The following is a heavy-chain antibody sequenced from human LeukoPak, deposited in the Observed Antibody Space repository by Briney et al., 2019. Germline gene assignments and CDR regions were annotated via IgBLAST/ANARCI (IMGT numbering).Heavy chain of an antibody. CDR3: ARPHTLDRTTKYYFDY. V-gene: IGHV5-51*01. CDR1: GYSFTSYW. Sequence: GESLKISCKASGYSFTSYWIGWVRQMPGKGLEWMGVVYPGGSDTRYSPSFQGQVTISADKSISTAYLQWSSLKASDTAMYYCARPHTLDRTTKYYFDYWGQGTLVTVSS. J-gene: IGHJ4*02. D-gene: IGHD1-14*01. CDR2: VYPGGSDT.